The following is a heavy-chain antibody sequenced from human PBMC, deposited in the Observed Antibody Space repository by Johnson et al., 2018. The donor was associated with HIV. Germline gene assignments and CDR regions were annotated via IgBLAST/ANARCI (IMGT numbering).Heavy chain of an antibody. D-gene: IGHD6-6*01. Sequence: QMLLVESGGGVVQPGRSLRLSCAASGFTFRSYAMHWVRQAPGKGLEWVAAIGYDGNDKDYADSVKGRFTISRDNSKNTLYLQMNSLRAEDTAVYYCAKRVPSKQLVDAFDIWGQGTMVTVSS. J-gene: IGHJ3*02. V-gene: IGHV3-30*18. CDR3: AKRVPSKQLVDAFDI. CDR1: GFTFRSYA. CDR2: IGYDGNDK.